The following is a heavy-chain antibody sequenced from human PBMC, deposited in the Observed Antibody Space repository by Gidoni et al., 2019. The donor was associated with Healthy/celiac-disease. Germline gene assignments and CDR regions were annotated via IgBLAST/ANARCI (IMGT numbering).Heavy chain of an antibody. J-gene: IGHJ5*02. V-gene: IGHV1-18*01. Sequence: PGQGLEWMGWISAYNGNTNYAQKLQGRVTMTTDTSTSTAYMELRSLRSDDTAVYYCARAVFLVTMIVVVITSHTGWFDPWGQGTLVTVSS. D-gene: IGHD3-22*01. CDR2: ISAYNGNT. CDR3: ARAVFLVTMIVVVITSHTGWFDP.